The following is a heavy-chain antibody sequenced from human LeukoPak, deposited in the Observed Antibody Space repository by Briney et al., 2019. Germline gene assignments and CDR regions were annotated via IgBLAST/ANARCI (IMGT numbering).Heavy chain of an antibody. Sequence: SETLSLTCTVSGGSINNYFWSWIRQPPGTGLECIAYIYYSDSTNYKPSLKSRVTVSVDTSKNQFSLKLSSVTAADTAVYYCARFPGGAEYRHYYYMDVWGTGTTVTVSS. CDR2: IYYSDST. CDR1: GGSINNYF. V-gene: IGHV4-59*01. D-gene: IGHD1-14*01. J-gene: IGHJ6*03. CDR3: ARFPGGAEYRHYYYMDV.